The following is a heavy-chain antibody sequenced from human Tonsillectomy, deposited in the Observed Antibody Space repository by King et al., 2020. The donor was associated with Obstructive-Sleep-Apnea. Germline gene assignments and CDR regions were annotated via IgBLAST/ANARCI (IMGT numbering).Heavy chain of an antibody. CDR3: VSTVTGPDY. V-gene: IGHV3-30*04. Sequence: QLVQSGGGVVQPGRSLRLSCAASGFAFSSYAMHWVRQAPGKGLEWVAVISYDGKNKYYADSVKGRFTLSRDNSETTVTRQMNSLRVGDTAVYYCVSTVTGPDYWGQGTLVTVSS. D-gene: IGHD6-19*01. J-gene: IGHJ4*02. CDR1: GFAFSSYA. CDR2: ISYDGKNK.